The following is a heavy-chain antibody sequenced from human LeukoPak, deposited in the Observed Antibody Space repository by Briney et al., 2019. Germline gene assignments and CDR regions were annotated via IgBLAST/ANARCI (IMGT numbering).Heavy chain of an antibody. V-gene: IGHV1-2*02. CDR2: INPNSGGT. J-gene: IGHJ4*02. Sequence: ASVKVSCKASGYTFTGYYMHWVRQAPGQGLEWMGWINPNSGGTNYAQKFQGRVTMTRDTSISTAYMELSRLRSDDTAVYYCARDAGWLQLLDYWRQGTLVTVSS. CDR1: GYTFTGYY. CDR3: ARDAGWLQLLDY. D-gene: IGHD5-24*01.